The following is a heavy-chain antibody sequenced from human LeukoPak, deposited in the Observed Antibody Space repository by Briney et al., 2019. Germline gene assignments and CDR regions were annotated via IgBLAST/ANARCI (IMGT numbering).Heavy chain of an antibody. CDR2: ISGSGGST. Sequence: GGSLRLSCAASGFTFSSDAMGWVRQAPGKGLEWVSAISGSGGSTYYADSVTVRFTISIDNSKNTLYLQMNSLRAEHTAVYYCAKDLPDIVVVPAAISKFDYWGQGTLVTVSS. CDR3: AKDLPDIVVVPAAISKFDY. J-gene: IGHJ4*02. V-gene: IGHV3-23*01. CDR1: GFTFSSDA. D-gene: IGHD2-2*01.